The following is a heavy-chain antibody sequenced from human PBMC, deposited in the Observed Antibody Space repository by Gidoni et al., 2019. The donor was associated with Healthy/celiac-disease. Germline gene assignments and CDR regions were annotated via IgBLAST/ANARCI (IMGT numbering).Heavy chain of an antibody. J-gene: IGHJ6*02. CDR3: ARGGRVRYFDWRLPQRKYGMDV. D-gene: IGHD3-9*01. CDR2: INHSGST. Sequence: QVQLQQWGAGLLKPSETLSLTCAVYGGSFSGYYWSWIRQPPGKGLEWIGEINHSGSTNYNPSLKSRVTISVDTSKNQFSLKLSSVTAADTAVYYCARGGRVRYFDWRLPQRKYGMDVWGQGTTVTVSS. V-gene: IGHV4-34*01. CDR1: GGSFSGYY.